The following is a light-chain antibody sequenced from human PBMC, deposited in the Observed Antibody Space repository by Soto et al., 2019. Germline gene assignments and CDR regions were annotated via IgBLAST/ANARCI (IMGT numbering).Light chain of an antibody. V-gene: IGLV2-14*01. CDR1: SSDVGGYNY. CDR3: ISYTTTSTWV. CDR2: EVS. J-gene: IGLJ3*02. Sequence: QSALTQPASVSGSPGQSITISCTGTSSDVGGYNYVSWFQQHPGKAPKLMLYEVSNGPSGVSTRFSGSKSGNTASLTISGLQAEDEAAYYCISYTTTSTWVFGGGTQLTVL.